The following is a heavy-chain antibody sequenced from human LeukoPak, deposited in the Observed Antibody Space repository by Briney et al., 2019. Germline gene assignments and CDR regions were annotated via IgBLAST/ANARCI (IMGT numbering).Heavy chain of an antibody. V-gene: IGHV4-59*01. D-gene: IGHD3-22*01. J-gene: IGHJ4*02. CDR2: IYYSGST. Sequence: SETLSLTCTVSGGSISSYYWSWIRQPPGKGLEWIGYIYYSGSTNYNPSLKSRVTISVDTSKNQFSLKLSSVTAADTAVYYCARSGAYYDSSGYYYGAVYYFDYWGQGTLVTVSS. CDR1: GGSISSYY. CDR3: ARSGAYYDSSGYYYGAVYYFDY.